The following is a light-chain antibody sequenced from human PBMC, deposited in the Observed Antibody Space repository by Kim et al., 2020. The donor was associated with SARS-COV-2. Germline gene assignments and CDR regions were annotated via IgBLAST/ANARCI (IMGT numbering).Light chain of an antibody. Sequence: EIVMTQSPATLSVSPGERATLSCRASQSVSSNLAWYQQKPGQAPRLLIYGASTRATGIPGRFSGSGSGTEFTLTISSLQSEDFAVYYCQQYSHWPLTFSGGTKLEIK. CDR1: QSVSSN. V-gene: IGKV3-15*01. J-gene: IGKJ4*01. CDR2: GAS. CDR3: QQYSHWPLT.